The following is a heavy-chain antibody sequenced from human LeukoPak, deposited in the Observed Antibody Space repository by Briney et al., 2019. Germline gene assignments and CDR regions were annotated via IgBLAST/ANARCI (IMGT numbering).Heavy chain of an antibody. CDR1: GGSISSGSYY. CDR2: IYTSGST. V-gene: IGHV4-61*02. CDR3: ASHPSYDFWGAFDI. D-gene: IGHD3-3*01. J-gene: IGHJ3*02. Sequence: PSETLSLTCTVSGGSISSGSYYWRWIRQPAGKGLEWIGRIYTSGSTNYNPSLKSRVTISVDTSKNQFSLKLSSVTAADTAVYYCASHPSYDFWGAFDIWGQGTMVTVSS.